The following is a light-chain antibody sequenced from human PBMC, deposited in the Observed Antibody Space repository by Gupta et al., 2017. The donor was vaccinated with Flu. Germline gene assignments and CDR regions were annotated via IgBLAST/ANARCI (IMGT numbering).Light chain of an antibody. V-gene: IGKV2-30*01. CDR2: LVS. Sequence: DVVMTQSPLSLSVTLGQPASISCRSSQGLVYSDGNTYLHWFQQRPGQTPRRLIHLVSYRDSGVPDRFSGSGSGTDFTMKISRVEAEDVGVYFCMQGAHWPWAFGQGTKVEIK. J-gene: IGKJ1*01. CDR3: MQGAHWPWA. CDR1: QGLVYSDGNTY.